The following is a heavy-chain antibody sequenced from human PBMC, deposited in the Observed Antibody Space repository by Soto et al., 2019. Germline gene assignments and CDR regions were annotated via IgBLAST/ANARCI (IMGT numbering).Heavy chain of an antibody. J-gene: IGHJ6*02. CDR2: ISAYNGNT. CDR3: ARDGGYSGYDPWGYYGMDV. Sequence: ASVKVSCKASGYTFTSYGISWVRQAPGQGLEWMGWISAYNGNTNYAQKLQGRVTMTTDTSTSTAYMELRSLRSDDTAVYYCARDGGYSGYDPWGYYGMDVWGQGTTVTSP. D-gene: IGHD5-12*01. CDR1: GYTFTSYG. V-gene: IGHV1-18*01.